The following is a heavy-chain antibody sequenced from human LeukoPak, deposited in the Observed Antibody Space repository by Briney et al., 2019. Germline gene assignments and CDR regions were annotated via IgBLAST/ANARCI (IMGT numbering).Heavy chain of an antibody. J-gene: IGHJ4*02. CDR1: GFTFSSYS. Sequence: GGSLRLSCAASGFTFSSYSMNWVRQAPGKGLEWVSYISSSSSTIYYADSVKGRFTISRDNAKNSLYLQMNSLRAEDTAVYYCARVFKHYDFWSGTYYFDYWGQGTLVTVSS. V-gene: IGHV3-48*01. CDR2: ISSSSSTI. D-gene: IGHD3-3*01. CDR3: ARVFKHYDFWSGTYYFDY.